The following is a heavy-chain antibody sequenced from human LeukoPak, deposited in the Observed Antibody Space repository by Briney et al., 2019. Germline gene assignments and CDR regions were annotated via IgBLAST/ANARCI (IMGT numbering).Heavy chain of an antibody. J-gene: IGHJ4*02. CDR2: IDWDDDK. CDR3: ARTTYYYDSSGYSSSHYFDY. Sequence: ESGPTLVNPTQTLTLTCTFSGFSLSTSGMCVSWIRQPPGKALEWLARIDWDDDKYYSTSLKTRLTISKDTSKNQVVLTMTNMDPVDTATYYCARTTYYYDSSGYSSSHYFDYWGQGTLVTVSS. D-gene: IGHD3-22*01. V-gene: IGHV2-70*11. CDR1: GFSLSTSGMC.